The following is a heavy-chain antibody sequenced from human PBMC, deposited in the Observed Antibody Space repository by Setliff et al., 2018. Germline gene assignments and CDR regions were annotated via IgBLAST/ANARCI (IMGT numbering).Heavy chain of an antibody. CDR3: ARGDCNDNGCYRAADF. J-gene: IGHJ4*02. Sequence: SVKVSCKASGGTFSSYAISWVRQAPGQGLEWMGRIIPIFGTANYAQKFQGRVTITADKSTSTAYMELSSLRSEDTAVYYCARGDCNDNGCYRAADFWGQGTLVTVSS. CDR2: IIPIFGTA. CDR1: GGTFSSYA. D-gene: IGHD2-15*01. V-gene: IGHV1-69*06.